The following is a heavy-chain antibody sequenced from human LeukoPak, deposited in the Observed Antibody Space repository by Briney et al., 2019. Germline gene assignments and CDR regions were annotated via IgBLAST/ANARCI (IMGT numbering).Heavy chain of an antibody. CDR2: LQYGRTNV. D-gene: IGHD3-16*01. Sequence: PGGSLRLSCAASRFSFSSYGMHWVRQAPGKGLEWVAYLQYGRTNVQYADSVRGRFTISRDNSKNILYLQMNSLRGEDTAVYYCARADRLGAALLASFDYWGQGTLVTVSS. J-gene: IGHJ4*02. CDR1: RFSFSSYG. CDR3: ARADRLGAALLASFDY. V-gene: IGHV3-30*02.